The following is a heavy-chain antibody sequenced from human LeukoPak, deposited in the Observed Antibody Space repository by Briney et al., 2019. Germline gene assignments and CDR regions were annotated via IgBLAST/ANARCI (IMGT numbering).Heavy chain of an antibody. CDR2: TTGSGATT. CDR3: ARSWYFDL. J-gene: IGHJ2*01. V-gene: IGHV3-23*01. CDR1: GFTFSSYV. Sequence: PGGSLRLSCAASGFTFSSYVMTWVRQAPGEGLEWVTTTTGSGATTDYADSVKGRFTISRDNSKNTLSLQMNSLRAEDTAVYYCARSWYFDLWSRGTLVTVSS.